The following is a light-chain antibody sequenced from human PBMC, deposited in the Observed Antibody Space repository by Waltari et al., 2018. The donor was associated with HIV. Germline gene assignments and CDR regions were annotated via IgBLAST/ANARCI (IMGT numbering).Light chain of an antibody. Sequence: QSVLTQPPSASGTPGQRVTISCSGSSSNIGSNYVYWYQQLPGTAPKLLIYRSNARPAGVPDRFSGSKSGTSASLAISGRRSEDEADYYCAAWDDSLSGPVFGGGTKLTVL. CDR3: AAWDDSLSGPV. CDR1: SSNIGSNY. CDR2: RSN. V-gene: IGLV1-47*01. J-gene: IGLJ3*02.